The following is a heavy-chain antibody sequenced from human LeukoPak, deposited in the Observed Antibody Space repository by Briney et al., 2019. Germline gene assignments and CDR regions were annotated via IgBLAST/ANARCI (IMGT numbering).Heavy chain of an antibody. J-gene: IGHJ4*02. V-gene: IGHV4-61*02. CDR2: IYTSGST. D-gene: IGHD3/OR15-3a*01. CDR3: ARGWTK. Sequence: SQTLSLTCTVSGGSISSGSYYWSWIRQPAGKGLEWIGRIYTSGSTNYNPSLKSRVTISVDTSKNQFSLKLSSVTAADTAVYYCARGWTKWGQGTVVTVSS. CDR1: GGSISSGSYY.